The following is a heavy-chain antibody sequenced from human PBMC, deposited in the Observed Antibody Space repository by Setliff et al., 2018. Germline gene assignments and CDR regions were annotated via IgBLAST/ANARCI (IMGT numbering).Heavy chain of an antibody. V-gene: IGHV1-69*05. CDR1: GGTFSSYA. D-gene: IGHD6-6*01. CDR2: IIPIFGTA. Sequence: GASVKVSCKASGGTFSSYAISWVRQAPGQGLEWMGGIIPIFGTANYAQKFQGRVTITRDESMTTAYMEVSSLRSEDTAMYYCARGGIAARPGSWVYFDYWGQGTLVTVSS. CDR3: ARGGIAARPGSWVYFDY. J-gene: IGHJ4*02.